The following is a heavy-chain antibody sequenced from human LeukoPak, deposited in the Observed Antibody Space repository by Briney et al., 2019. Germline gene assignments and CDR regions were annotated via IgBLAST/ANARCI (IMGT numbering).Heavy chain of an antibody. CDR2: ISYDGSNK. CDR3: TRTPDTGYYSSPSSPSDDYIDY. V-gene: IGHV3-30*03. CDR1: GFTFSSYG. D-gene: IGHD3-22*01. J-gene: IGHJ4*02. Sequence: PGGSLRLSCAASGFTFSSYGMHWVRQAPGKGLEWVAVISYDGSNKYYADSVKGRFTVSRDNSKNTLYLQMNSLKTEDTAVYYCTRTPDTGYYSSPSSPSDDYIDYWGQGTLVTVSS.